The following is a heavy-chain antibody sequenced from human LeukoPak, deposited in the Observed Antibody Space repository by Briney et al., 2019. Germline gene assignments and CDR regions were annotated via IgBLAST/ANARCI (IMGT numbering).Heavy chain of an antibody. CDR1: GGSISSGDYY. D-gene: IGHD3-22*01. V-gene: IGHV4-30-4*01. CDR2: MYYSGSN. Sequence: SETLSLTCTVSGGSISSGDYYWSWIRQPPGKGLEWIAYMYYSGSNYYNPSLKSRVTMSADTSKNQLSLKLSSVTAADTAVYYCARPYYYDSRIDPWGQGILVTVSS. CDR3: ARPYYYDSRIDP. J-gene: IGHJ5*02.